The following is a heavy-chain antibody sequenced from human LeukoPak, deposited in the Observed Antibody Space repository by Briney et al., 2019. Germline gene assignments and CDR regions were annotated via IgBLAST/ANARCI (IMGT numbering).Heavy chain of an antibody. CDR2: INSDGSGT. Sequence: GGSLRLSCAASGFTFSNYWMHWVRQAPGKGLVWVSRINSDGSGTTFADSVRGRFTISRDNAKNTLYLQVNSLRAEDTAVYYCARTEGTVAYDSWGQGTLVTVSS. J-gene: IGHJ5*01. CDR3: ARTEGTVAYDS. V-gene: IGHV3-74*01. CDR1: GFTFSNYW. D-gene: IGHD4-23*01.